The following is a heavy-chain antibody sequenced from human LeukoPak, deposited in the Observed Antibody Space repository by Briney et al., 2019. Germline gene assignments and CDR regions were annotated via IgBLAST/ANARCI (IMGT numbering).Heavy chain of an antibody. CDR2: ISTYNGNT. D-gene: IGHD4-17*01. CDR3: ARGDDYGDYWGLY. Sequence: ASVTVSCKASGYTFTKYGITWVGQAPGQGLEWMGWISTYNGNTNYAQKLQGRVTMTTDTSTSTAYIELRSLISDDAAVYYCARGDDYGDYWGLYWGQGTLLTVSS. V-gene: IGHV1-18*01. J-gene: IGHJ4*02. CDR1: GYTFTKYG.